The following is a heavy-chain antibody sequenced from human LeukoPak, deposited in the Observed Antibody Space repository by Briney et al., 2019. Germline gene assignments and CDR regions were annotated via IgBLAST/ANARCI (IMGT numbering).Heavy chain of an antibody. J-gene: IGHJ4*02. D-gene: IGHD3-22*01. CDR1: GLSFTGNY. CDR3: ARGDWLSESSGY. Sequence: GASLKLSGKTSGLSFTGNYMTWGRQAPGKGLKGMGWTNPVSGGTKYAHKFQGRVTMTRDTSINTFYMELYSLMSDDTAVYYCARGDWLSESSGYWGPGTLVTVSS. CDR2: TNPVSGGT. V-gene: IGHV1-2*02.